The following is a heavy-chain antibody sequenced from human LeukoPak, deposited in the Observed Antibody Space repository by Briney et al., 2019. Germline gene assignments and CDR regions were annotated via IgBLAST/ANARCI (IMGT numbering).Heavy chain of an antibody. CDR1: GGSISSSSYY. D-gene: IGHD3-10*01. Sequence: SETLSLTCTVSGGSISSSSYYWGWIRQPPGKGLEWIGSIYYSGSTYYNPSLKSRVTISVDTSKNEFSLKLSSVTAADTAVYYCARGLLWFGEFPLDYWGQGTLVTVSS. V-gene: IGHV4-39*01. J-gene: IGHJ4*02. CDR2: IYYSGST. CDR3: ARGLLWFGEFPLDY.